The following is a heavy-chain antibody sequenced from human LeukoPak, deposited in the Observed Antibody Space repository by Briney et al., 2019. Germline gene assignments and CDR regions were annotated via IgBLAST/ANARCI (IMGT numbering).Heavy chain of an antibody. D-gene: IGHD2-15*01. CDR3: ARVRCSGGSCYDFDY. CDR2: IYYSGST. Sequence: SETLSLTCTVSGVSLSNYYWSWIRQPPGKGLDWIGYIYYSGSTNYNPSLQSRVTISVDTSKNQFSLKLSSVTAADTAVYYCARVRCSGGSCYDFDYWGQGTLVTVSS. J-gene: IGHJ4*02. CDR1: GVSLSNYY. V-gene: IGHV4-59*01.